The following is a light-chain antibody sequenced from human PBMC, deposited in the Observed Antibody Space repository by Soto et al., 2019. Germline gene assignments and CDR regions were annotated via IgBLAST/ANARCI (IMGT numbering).Light chain of an antibody. Sequence: EIVLTQSPATLSLSPGERATLSCRASQSVSSYLAWHQQKPGQAPRILIYDASNRATGIPARFSGSGSGTDFTLTISSLEPEDFEVYYCQQRSNWPITFGQGTRLEIK. CDR1: QSVSSY. J-gene: IGKJ5*01. CDR3: QQRSNWPIT. CDR2: DAS. V-gene: IGKV3-11*01.